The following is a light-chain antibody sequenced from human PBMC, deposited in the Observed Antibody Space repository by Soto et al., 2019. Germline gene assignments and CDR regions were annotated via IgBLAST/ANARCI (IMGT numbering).Light chain of an antibody. CDR2: DVS. Sequence: QSALTQPRSVSGSPGQSVTISCTGTSSDVGDYNYVSWYQQHPGKAPKLMIYDVSKRPSGVPVRFSGSKSGNTASLTISGLQAEHEADYYCCSYAGSSSLFFGTGTKLTVL. J-gene: IGLJ1*01. CDR3: CSYAGSSSLF. V-gene: IGLV2-11*01. CDR1: SSDVGDYNY.